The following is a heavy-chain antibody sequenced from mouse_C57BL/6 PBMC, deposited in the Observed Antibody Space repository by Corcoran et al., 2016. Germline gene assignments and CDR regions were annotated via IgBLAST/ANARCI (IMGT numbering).Heavy chain of an antibody. D-gene: IGHD1-1*01. CDR3: ARITTGFAY. CDR2: INTYSGVP. Sequence: QIQWVQSGPELKKPGETVKISCKASGYTFTTYGMSWVKQAPGKGLKWMGWINTYSGVPTYADDFKGRFAFSLETSASTAYLQINNLKNEDTATYFCARITTGFAYWGQGTLVTVSA. J-gene: IGHJ3*01. CDR1: GYTFTTYG. V-gene: IGHV9-3*01.